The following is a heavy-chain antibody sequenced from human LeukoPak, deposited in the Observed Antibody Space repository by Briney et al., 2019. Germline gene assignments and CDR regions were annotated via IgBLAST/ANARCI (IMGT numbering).Heavy chain of an antibody. CDR1: GGTFSSYA. V-gene: IGHV1-69*05. Sequence: SVKVSCKASGGTFSSYAISWVRQAPGQGLEWMGGIIPIFGTANYAQKFQGRDTITTDESTSTAYMELSSLRSEDTAVYYCARGIVVVPAALTYMDVWGKGTTVTVSS. J-gene: IGHJ6*03. CDR2: IIPIFGTA. CDR3: ARGIVVVPAALTYMDV. D-gene: IGHD2-2*01.